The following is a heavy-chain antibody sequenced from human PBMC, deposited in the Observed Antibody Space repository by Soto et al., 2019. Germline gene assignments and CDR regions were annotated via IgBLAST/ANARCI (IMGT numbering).Heavy chain of an antibody. D-gene: IGHD5-12*01. CDR1: GGSINNYY. Sequence: PSETLSLTCTVSGGSINNYYWSWIRQPPGKGLEWIGYIYYRGSTNYNPSLKSRVTISVDTSKNQFSLKLSSVTTADTAVYYCAIFMGNSVAPTYFEYWGQGTLVTVSS. CDR3: AIFMGNSVAPTYFEY. J-gene: IGHJ4*02. V-gene: IGHV4-59*01. CDR2: IYYRGST.